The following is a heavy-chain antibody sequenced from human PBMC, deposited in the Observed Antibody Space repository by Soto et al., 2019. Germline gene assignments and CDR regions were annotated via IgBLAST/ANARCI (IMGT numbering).Heavy chain of an antibody. D-gene: IGHD2-15*01. Sequence: GASVKVSCKASGYTFTTYYMHWVRQAPGQGLEWLGIINPNGGSTTYAQKFQGRVTMTRDTSTSTVYLELSSLRSEDTAVYYCARAGYCSGGTCLHGNCASWGQGNLVTVS. CDR1: GYTFTTYY. V-gene: IGHV1-46*01. J-gene: IGHJ4*02. CDR3: ARAGYCSGGTCLHGNCAS. CDR2: INPNGGST.